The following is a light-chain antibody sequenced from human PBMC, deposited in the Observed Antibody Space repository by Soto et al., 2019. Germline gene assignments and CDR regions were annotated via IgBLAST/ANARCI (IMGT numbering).Light chain of an antibody. CDR3: QQSYITPPFT. J-gene: IGKJ3*01. CDR1: QSISSY. CDR2: AAS. V-gene: IGKV1-39*01. Sequence: DIQMTQSPSFLSASVGDRVTITCRASQSISSYLNWYQQKPGKAPKLLIYAASSLQSGVPSRFSGSGSGTDFTLTISSLQPEDFVTYYCQQSYITPPFTFGPGTKVDIK.